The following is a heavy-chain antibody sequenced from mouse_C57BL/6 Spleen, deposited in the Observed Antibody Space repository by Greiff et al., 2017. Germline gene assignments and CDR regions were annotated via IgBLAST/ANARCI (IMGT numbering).Heavy chain of an antibody. CDR1: GYTFTSYW. CDR3: ARSSYDYAFDY. Sequence: VQLQQPGAELVKPGASVKMSCKASGYTFTSYWITWVKQRPGQGLEWIGDIYPGICSTNYNEKFKSKATLTVDTSSSTAYMQLSSLTSEDSAGYYCARSSYDYAFDYWGQGTTLTVSS. V-gene: IGHV1-55*01. D-gene: IGHD2-4*01. CDR2: IYPGICST. J-gene: IGHJ2*01.